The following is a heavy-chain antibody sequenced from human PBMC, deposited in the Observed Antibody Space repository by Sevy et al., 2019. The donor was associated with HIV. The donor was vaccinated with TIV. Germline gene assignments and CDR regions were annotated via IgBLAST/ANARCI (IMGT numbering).Heavy chain of an antibody. Sequence: GGSLRLSCTTSGFTFSAYAMHWVRHAPGKGLEWVAIIWSDGAYQYHGDSVKGRFTISRDNSKKTLYLQMNSLRVEDTAVYYCARGGYYYDNAAYYAFDSWGQGTLVTVSS. J-gene: IGHJ4*02. CDR1: GFTFSAYA. V-gene: IGHV3-33*01. D-gene: IGHD3-22*01. CDR3: ARGGYYYDNAAYYAFDS. CDR2: IWSDGAYQ.